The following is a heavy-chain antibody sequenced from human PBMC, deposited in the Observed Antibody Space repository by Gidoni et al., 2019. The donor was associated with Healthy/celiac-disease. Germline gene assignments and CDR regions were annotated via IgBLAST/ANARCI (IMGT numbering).Heavy chain of an antibody. CDR1: GYPFTSYA. CDR2: INAGNGNT. D-gene: IGHD1-26*01. CDR3: ARDLTGNSGSYVY. V-gene: IGHV1-3*01. Sequence: QVQLVQSGAEVKKPGASVKVSCKASGYPFTSYAMHWVRQPPGQRLEWMGRINAGNGNTKYSQKFQGRVTITRDTSASTAYMELSSLRSEDTAVYYCARDLTGNSGSYVYWGQGTLVTVSS. J-gene: IGHJ4*02.